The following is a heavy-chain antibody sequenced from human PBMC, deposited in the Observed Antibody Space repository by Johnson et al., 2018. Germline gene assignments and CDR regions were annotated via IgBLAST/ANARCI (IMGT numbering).Heavy chain of an antibody. CDR3: AGGQSYCAFDY. Sequence: EVQLVETGGGLVKPGRSLRLSCTASGFVFGDYAVSWFRQAPGKGLEWVSFITSNTYGGITEYAASVKGKFTISRDDSESIAYLQMNSLKNEDTAVYYCAGGQSYCAFDYWGQGTLVTVSS. CDR1: GFVFGDYA. J-gene: IGHJ4*02. D-gene: IGHD1-26*01. CDR2: ITSNTYGGIT. V-gene: IGHV3-49*05.